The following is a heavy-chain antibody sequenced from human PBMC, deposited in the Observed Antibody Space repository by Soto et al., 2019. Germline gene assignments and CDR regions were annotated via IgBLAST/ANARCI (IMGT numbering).Heavy chain of an antibody. Sequence: PGGSLRLSCAASGFPCISYARSWVRQVPGKGLEWVSAISGSGGSTYYADSVKGRFTISRDNSKNTLYLQMNSLRAEDTAVYYCAKSYEPGFLEWLPPYGMDVWGQGTTVTVSS. CDR2: ISGSGGST. CDR1: GFPCISYA. J-gene: IGHJ6*02. D-gene: IGHD3-3*01. CDR3: AKSYEPGFLEWLPPYGMDV. V-gene: IGHV3-23*01.